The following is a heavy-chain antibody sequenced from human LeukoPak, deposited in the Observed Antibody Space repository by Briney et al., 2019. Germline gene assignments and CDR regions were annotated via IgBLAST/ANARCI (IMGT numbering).Heavy chain of an antibody. CDR2: ISYDGSNK. J-gene: IGHJ4*02. CDR3: AKDGRYSSS. V-gene: IGHV3-30*18. D-gene: IGHD6-13*01. CDR1: GFTFSSYG. Sequence: PGRSLRLSCAASGFTFSSYGMHWVRQAPGKGLEWVAVISYDGSNKYYADSVKGRFTISRDNSKNTLYLQMNSLRAEDTAVYYCAKDGRYSSSWGQGTLVTVSS.